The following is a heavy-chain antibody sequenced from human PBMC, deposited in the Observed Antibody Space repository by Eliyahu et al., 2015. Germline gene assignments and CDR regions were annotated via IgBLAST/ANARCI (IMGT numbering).Heavy chain of an antibody. Sequence: EVQLVQSGAEVKKPGESLKISCKTSGYSFTSYWIGWVRQMPGKGLEWMGIIPPGDSDTRYSPSFQGQVTISADKSISTAYLQWSSLKASDTAVYYCARRYCSGGSCSFFDYWGQGTLVTVSS. CDR3: ARRYCSGGSCSFFDY. J-gene: IGHJ4*02. D-gene: IGHD2-15*01. CDR1: GYSFTSYW. V-gene: IGHV5-51*01. CDR2: IPPGDSDT.